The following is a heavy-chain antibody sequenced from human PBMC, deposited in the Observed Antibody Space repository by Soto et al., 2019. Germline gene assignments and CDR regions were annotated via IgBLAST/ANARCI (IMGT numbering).Heavy chain of an antibody. Sequence: QVQLVQSGAEVRKPGSSVRVSCKASGGSFNRHTISWVRQAPGQGLEWMGGIIPIFGTANHAQKFQGRVTIIADESTNTVYIELSSLRSDDTAIYYCARGWGYDSTDYYYAYWGQGTLVIVSS. CDR3: ARGWGYDSTDYYYAY. CDR2: IIPIFGTA. D-gene: IGHD3-22*01. V-gene: IGHV1-69*01. J-gene: IGHJ4*02. CDR1: GGSFNRHT.